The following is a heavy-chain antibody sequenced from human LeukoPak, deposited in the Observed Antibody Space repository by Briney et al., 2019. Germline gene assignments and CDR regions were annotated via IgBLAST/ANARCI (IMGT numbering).Heavy chain of an antibody. Sequence: PSETLSLTCTVSGGSISSGDYYWSWIRQPPGKDLEWIGYIYYSGSTYYNPSLTSRVTISLDTSKNQFSLKLSSVTAADTAVYYCARGRGYSYGYYYWGQGTLVTVSS. V-gene: IGHV4-30-4*01. CDR2: IYYSGST. D-gene: IGHD5-18*01. J-gene: IGHJ4*02. CDR1: GGSISSGDYY. CDR3: ARGRGYSYGYYY.